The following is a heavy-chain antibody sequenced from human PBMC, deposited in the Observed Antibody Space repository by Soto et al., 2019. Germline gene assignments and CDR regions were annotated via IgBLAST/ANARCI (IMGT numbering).Heavy chain of an antibody. CDR3: ARAGAIPHPFDH. V-gene: IGHV4-30-2*01. Sequence: SLSLTCAVSDDSITGGGYSWNWIRQPPGKGLEWIASIYHTGSTYYNPSLKSRVTISLDRSKNQFSLNLISVTAADTAVYYCARAGAIPHPFDHSGRGTLLTVSS. D-gene: IGHD2-21*01. CDR2: IYHTGST. CDR1: DDSITGGGYS. J-gene: IGHJ4*02.